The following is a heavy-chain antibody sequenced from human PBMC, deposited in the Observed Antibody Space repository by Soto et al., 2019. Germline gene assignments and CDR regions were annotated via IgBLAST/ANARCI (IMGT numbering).Heavy chain of an antibody. Sequence: ASVKVSCKASGGTFSSYAISWVRQAPGQGLEWMGGIIPIFGTANYAQKFQGRVTITADEPTSTAYMELSSLRSEDTAVYYCAREVANIVVVPAAIYYYYYYMDVWGKGTTVTVSS. J-gene: IGHJ6*03. CDR1: GGTFSSYA. D-gene: IGHD2-2*01. V-gene: IGHV1-69*13. CDR2: IIPIFGTA. CDR3: AREVANIVVVPAAIYYYYYYMDV.